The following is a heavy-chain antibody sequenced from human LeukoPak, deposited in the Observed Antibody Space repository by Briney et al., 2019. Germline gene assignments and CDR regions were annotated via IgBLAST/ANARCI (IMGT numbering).Heavy chain of an antibody. CDR3: ARDSIYGSGSYHNYYYGMDV. J-gene: IGHJ6*02. D-gene: IGHD3-10*01. V-gene: IGHV3-7*01. CDR2: IKQDGSEK. CDR1: GFTFSSYW. Sequence: PGGSLRLSCAASGFTFSSYWMSWVRQAPGKGLEWVANIKQDGSEKYYVDSVKGRFTISRDNAKNSLYLQMNSLRAEDTAVYYCARDSIYGSGSYHNYYYGMDVWGQGTTVTVSS.